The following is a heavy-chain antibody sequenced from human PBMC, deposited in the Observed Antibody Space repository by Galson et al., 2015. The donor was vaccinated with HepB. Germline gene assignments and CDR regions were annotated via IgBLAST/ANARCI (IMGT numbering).Heavy chain of an antibody. Sequence: SLRLSCAASGFTFSSYAMHWVRQAPGKGLEWVAVISYDGSNKYYADSVKGRFTISRDNSKNTLYLQMNSLRAEDTAVYYCARGHYDSSDSNDAFDIWGQGTMVTVSS. CDR2: ISYDGSNK. J-gene: IGHJ3*02. CDR1: GFTFSSYA. V-gene: IGHV3-30-3*01. D-gene: IGHD3-22*01. CDR3: ARGHYDSSDSNDAFDI.